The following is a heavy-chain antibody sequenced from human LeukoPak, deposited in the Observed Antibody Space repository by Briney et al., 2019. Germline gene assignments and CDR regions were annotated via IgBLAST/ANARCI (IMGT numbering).Heavy chain of an antibody. D-gene: IGHD3-10*01. CDR1: GGSISSGGYY. V-gene: IGHV4-30-2*01. CDR2: IYHSGST. Sequence: TSETLSLTCTVSGGSISSGGYYWSWIRQPPGKGLEWIGYIYHSGSTYYNPSLKSRVTISVDRSKNQFSLKLSSVTAADTAVYYCARDPRGSGFDYWGQGTLVTVSS. CDR3: ARDPRGSGFDY. J-gene: IGHJ4*02.